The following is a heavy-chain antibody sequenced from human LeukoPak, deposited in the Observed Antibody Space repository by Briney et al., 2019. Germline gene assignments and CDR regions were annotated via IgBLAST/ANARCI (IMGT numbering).Heavy chain of an antibody. J-gene: IGHJ4*02. V-gene: IGHV3-53*01. CDR3: ARDWSATSGRGLDY. CDR1: GLTVSTNY. D-gene: IGHD1-26*01. CDR2: IYIGGNT. Sequence: GGFLRLSCVPFGLTVSTNYMTWVRQAPGKGLEWVSTIYIGGNTYHADSVKGRFTISRDNSKNTLYLQMNSLRAEDTAVYYCARDWSATSGRGLDYWGQGTLVTVSS.